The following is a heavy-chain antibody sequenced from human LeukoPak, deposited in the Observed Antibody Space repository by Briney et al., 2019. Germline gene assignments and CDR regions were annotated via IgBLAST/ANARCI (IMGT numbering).Heavy chain of an antibody. CDR2: ISSGGGTI. J-gene: IGHJ3*02. CDR1: GFIFSSYQ. Sequence: GGSLRLSCAASGFIFSSYQMNWVRQAPGKGLEWIAYISSGGGTIYYADSVKGRFTISRDNTKNSVSLQMNSLSAEDTAVYYCATGAAGTRYLDSLEIWGQGTMVTVSS. CDR3: ATGAAGTRYLDSLEI. D-gene: IGHD1-1*01. V-gene: IGHV3-48*03.